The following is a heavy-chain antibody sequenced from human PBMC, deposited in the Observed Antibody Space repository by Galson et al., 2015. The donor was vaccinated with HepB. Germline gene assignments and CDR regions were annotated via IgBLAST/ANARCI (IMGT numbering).Heavy chain of an antibody. CDR1: GGSVSSGSYY. CDR3: ARVRAAADTWDFDY. CDR2: IYYSGST. Sequence: LSLTCTVSGGSVSSGSYYWSWIRQPPGKGLEWIGYIYYSGSTNYNPSLKSRVTISADTSKNQFSLKLSSVTAADTAVYYCARVRAAADTWDFDYWGQGTLVTVSS. J-gene: IGHJ4*02. D-gene: IGHD6-13*01. V-gene: IGHV4-61*01.